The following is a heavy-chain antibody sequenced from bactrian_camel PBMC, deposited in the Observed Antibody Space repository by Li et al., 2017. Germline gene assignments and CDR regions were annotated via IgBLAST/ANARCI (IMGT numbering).Heavy chain of an antibody. CDR2: IRPDGVT. CDR1: GFDFDDSE. V-gene: IGHV3S60*01. Sequence: HVQLVESGGGSVLAGGNLTLSCTASGFDFDDSEVVWWRKAPGNECELVSDIRPDGVTYYSQAVKGRFTISRDNAKNTVYLQLNSLKTEDVAVYYCVDAVNAYITSGFGDWGQGTQVTVS. CDR3: VDAVNAYITSGFGD. J-gene: IGHJ6*01. D-gene: IGHD1*01.